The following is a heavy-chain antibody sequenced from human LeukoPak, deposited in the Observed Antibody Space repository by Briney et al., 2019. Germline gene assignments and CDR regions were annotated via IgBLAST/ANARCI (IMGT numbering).Heavy chain of an antibody. J-gene: IGHJ6*03. CDR1: GHTFTGYY. CDR2: ISGLNGNT. Sequence: ASVRVSCKASGHTFTGYYMHWVRQAPGQGLEWMGWISGLNGNTNYTQKLQGRVTLTTDTSTNTAYMELRSLRSDDTAVYYCARDVGRDWSPRSGYYYYYMDVWGKGTTVTISS. D-gene: IGHD3/OR15-3a*01. CDR3: ARDVGRDWSPRSGYYYYYMDV. V-gene: IGHV1-18*04.